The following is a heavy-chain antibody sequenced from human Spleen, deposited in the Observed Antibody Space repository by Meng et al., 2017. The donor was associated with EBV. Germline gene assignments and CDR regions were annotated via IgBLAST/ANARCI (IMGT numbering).Heavy chain of an antibody. J-gene: IGHJ4*02. CDR2: INYSGGT. V-gene: IGHV4-34*01. CDR3: ARGEYSGYNYPD. Sequence: VQLQQWGEGLLKASGTLYLTCAVYGGSFSGYYWTWIRQPPGKGLEWIGDINYSGGTNYNPSLKSRVSISVDMSKNQFSLNLRSATAADTAVYYCARGEYSGYNYPDWGQGTLVTVSS. CDR1: GGSFSGYY. D-gene: IGHD5-12*01.